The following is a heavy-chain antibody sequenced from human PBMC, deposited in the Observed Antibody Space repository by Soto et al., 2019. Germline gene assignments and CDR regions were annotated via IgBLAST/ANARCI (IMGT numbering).Heavy chain of an antibody. CDR3: ATASDFWSGYPPLYYMDV. D-gene: IGHD3-3*01. V-gene: IGHV1-24*01. Sequence: ASVKVSCKVSGYTLTELSMHWVRQAPGKGLEWMGGFDPEDGETIYAQKFQGRVTMTEDTSTDTAYMELSSLRSEDTAVYYCATASDFWSGYPPLYYMDVWGKGTTVTVSS. J-gene: IGHJ6*03. CDR2: FDPEDGET. CDR1: GYTLTELS.